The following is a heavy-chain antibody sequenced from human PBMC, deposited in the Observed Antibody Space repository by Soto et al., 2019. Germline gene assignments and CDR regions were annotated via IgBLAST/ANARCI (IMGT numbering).Heavy chain of an antibody. CDR3: ARASVVVVPAATAQRDYYYMDV. CDR2: INPNSGGT. J-gene: IGHJ6*03. V-gene: IGHV1-2*04. CDR1: GYTFTGYY. D-gene: IGHD2-2*01. Sequence: ASVKVSCKASGYTFTGYYMHWVRQAPGQGLEWMGWINPNSGGTNYAQKFQGWVTMTRDTSISTAYMELSRLRSDDTAVYYCARASVVVVPAATAQRDYYYMDVWGKGTTVTVSS.